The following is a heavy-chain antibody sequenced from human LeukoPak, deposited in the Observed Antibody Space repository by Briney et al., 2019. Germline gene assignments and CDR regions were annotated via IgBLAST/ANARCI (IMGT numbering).Heavy chain of an antibody. D-gene: IGHD5-18*01. J-gene: IGHJ4*02. CDR1: GGSISSGSYY. Sequence: PSQTLSLTCTVSGGSISSGSYYWSWIQQPAGKGLEWIGRIYASGSTNYNPSLKGRVTMSVDTSKNQFSLKLSSVTAADTAVYYCARSRGYSDYWGQGTLVTVSS. CDR3: ARSRGYSDY. CDR2: IYASGST. V-gene: IGHV4-61*02.